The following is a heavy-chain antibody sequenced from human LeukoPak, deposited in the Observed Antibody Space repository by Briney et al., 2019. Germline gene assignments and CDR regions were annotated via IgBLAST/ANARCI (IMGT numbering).Heavy chain of an antibody. Sequence: ASVKVSCKASGYTFTGYYMHWVRQAPGQGLEWMGWINPNSGGTNYAQKFQGRVTMTRDTSISTAHMELSRLRSDDTAVYYCARVSHSSGYYQIDYWGQGTLVTVSS. V-gene: IGHV1-2*02. CDR1: GYTFTGYY. D-gene: IGHD3-22*01. CDR2: INPNSGGT. J-gene: IGHJ4*02. CDR3: ARVSHSSGYYQIDY.